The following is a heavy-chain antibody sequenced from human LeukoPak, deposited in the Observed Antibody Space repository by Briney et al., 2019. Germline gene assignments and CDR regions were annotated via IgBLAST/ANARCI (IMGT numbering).Heavy chain of an antibody. Sequence: GGSLRLSCAASGFTFRSYSMTWVRQAPGKGLEWVSSISSSSSYIYYADSVKGRFTISRDNAKNSLYLQMNSLRAEDTAVYYCARDPIAVAGTKDYWGQGTLVTVPS. CDR3: ARDPIAVAGTKDY. V-gene: IGHV3-21*01. CDR2: ISSSSSYI. J-gene: IGHJ4*02. CDR1: GFTFRSYS. D-gene: IGHD6-19*01.